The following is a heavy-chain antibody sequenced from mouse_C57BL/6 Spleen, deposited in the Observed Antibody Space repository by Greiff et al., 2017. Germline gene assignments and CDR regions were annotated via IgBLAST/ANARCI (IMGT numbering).Heavy chain of an antibody. J-gene: IGHJ4*01. Sequence: QVQLQQSGPELVKPGASVKISCKASGYAFSSSWMNWVKQRPGKGLEWIGRIYPGDGDTNYNGKFKGKATLTADKSSSTAYMQLSSLTSEDSAVYFCARDDGYYEAMDYRGQGTSVTVSS. CDR3: ARDDGYYEAMDY. D-gene: IGHD2-3*01. CDR1: GYAFSSSW. V-gene: IGHV1-82*01. CDR2: IYPGDGDT.